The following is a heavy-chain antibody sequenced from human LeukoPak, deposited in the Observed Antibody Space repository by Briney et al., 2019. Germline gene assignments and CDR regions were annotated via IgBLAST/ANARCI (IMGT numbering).Heavy chain of an antibody. CDR3: ARVGAGYDILTGYYYPYWFDP. D-gene: IGHD3-9*01. CDR1: GYSISSGYY. CDR2: IYHSGST. J-gene: IGHJ5*02. Sequence: SETLSLTCTVSGYSISSGYYWGWIRQPPGKGLEWIGSIYHSGSTYYNPSLKSRVTISVDTSKNQFSLKLSSVTAADTAVYYCARVGAGYDILTGYYYPYWFDPWGQGTLVTVSS. V-gene: IGHV4-38-2*02.